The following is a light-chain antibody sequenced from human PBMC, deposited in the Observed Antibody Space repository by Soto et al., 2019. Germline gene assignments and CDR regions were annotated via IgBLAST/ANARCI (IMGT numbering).Light chain of an antibody. J-gene: IGKJ5*01. Sequence: ENVLTHSAGTLSLAPGERATLYYRASQSVSSNYLAWYQQKPGQAPRLLIYDASNRATGIPAGFSGSGSGTDFTLNISRLEPEDFAVYYCQQYGSSPGFGQGTRGRL. CDR3: QQYGSSPG. CDR2: DAS. V-gene: IGKV3-20*01. CDR1: QSVSSNY.